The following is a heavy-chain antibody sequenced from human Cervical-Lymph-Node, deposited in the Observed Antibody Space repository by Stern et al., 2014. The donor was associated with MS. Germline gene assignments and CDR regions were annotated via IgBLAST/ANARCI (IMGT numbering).Heavy chain of an antibody. CDR2: IYPSDSDT. V-gene: IGHV5-51*01. CDR3: ARQRYYDTSGYLDL. CDR1: GYSFTFYW. D-gene: IGHD3-16*01. Sequence: EVQLVQSGAEVKKPGESLKISCKVSGYSFTFYWIVWVRQMPGKGLEWMGIIYPSDSDTTYSPSLQGQVPISVDRSISPAYLQWSSLRASDTAIYYGARQRYYDTSGYLDLWGQGTLVTVSS. J-gene: IGHJ5*02.